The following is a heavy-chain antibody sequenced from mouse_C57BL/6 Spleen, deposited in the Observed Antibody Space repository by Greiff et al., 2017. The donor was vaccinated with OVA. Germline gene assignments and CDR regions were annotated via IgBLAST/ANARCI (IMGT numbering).Heavy chain of an antibody. V-gene: IGHV1-4*01. CDR1: GYTFTSYT. J-gene: IGHJ3*01. CDR2: INPSSGYT. CDR3: ARADGYYAFFAY. D-gene: IGHD2-3*01. Sequence: QVQLKQSGAELARPGASVKMSCKASGYTFTSYTMHWVKQRPGQGLEWIGYINPSSGYTKYNQKFKDKATLTADKSSSTAYMQLSSLTSEDSAVYYCARADGYYAFFAYWGQGTLVTVSA.